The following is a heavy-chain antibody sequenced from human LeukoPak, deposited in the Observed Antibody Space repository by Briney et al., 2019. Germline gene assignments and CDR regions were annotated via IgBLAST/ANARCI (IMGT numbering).Heavy chain of an antibody. CDR3: ARGVSLSGNYRSYRCVYFDN. V-gene: IGHV3-23*01. CDR1: GFTFSGSA. Sequence: HPGGSLRLSCAASGFTFSGSAMHWVRQASGKGLEWVSGVSGSGGSTYYADSVKGRFTISRDNSKNTLYLQMNSLGAEDTATYYCARGVSLSGNYRSYRCVYFDNWGQGTLVTVSS. D-gene: IGHD3-16*02. CDR2: VSGSGGST. J-gene: IGHJ4*02.